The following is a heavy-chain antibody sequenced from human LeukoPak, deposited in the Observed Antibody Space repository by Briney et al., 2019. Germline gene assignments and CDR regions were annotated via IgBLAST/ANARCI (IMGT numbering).Heavy chain of an antibody. Sequence: GGSLRLSCAASGFTFSSYSMNWVRQAPGKGLEWVSSISSSSSYIYYADSVKGRFTISRDNAKNSLYLQMNSLRAEDTAVYYCARDKMATNPRWFDPWGQGTLVTVSS. CDR3: ARDKMATNPRWFDP. J-gene: IGHJ5*02. D-gene: IGHD5-24*01. V-gene: IGHV3-21*01. CDR1: GFTFSSYS. CDR2: ISSSSSYI.